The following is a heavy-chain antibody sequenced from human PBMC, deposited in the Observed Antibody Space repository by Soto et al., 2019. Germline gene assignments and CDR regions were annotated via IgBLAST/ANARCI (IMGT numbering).Heavy chain of an antibody. D-gene: IGHD3-22*01. V-gene: IGHV3-30-3*01. CDR3: ARDGVADYYDSSGYYQHPASCDI. J-gene: IGHJ3*02. CDR2: ISYDGSNK. CDR1: GFTFSSYA. Sequence: GGSLRLSCAASGFTFSSYAMHWIRQAPGKGLEWVAVISYDGSNKYYADSVKGRFTISRDNSKNTLYLQMNSRRAEDTAVYYCARDGVADYYDSSGYYQHPASCDIWHQGTMGTV.